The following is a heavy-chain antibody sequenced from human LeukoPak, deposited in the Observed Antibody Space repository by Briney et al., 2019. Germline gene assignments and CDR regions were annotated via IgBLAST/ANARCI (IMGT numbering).Heavy chain of an antibody. Sequence: ASVKVSCKASGYTFSGYYMHWVRQAPGQGLEWTGIINPSGGSTSYTQKFQGRVTMTRDTSTSTVYMELSSLRSEDTAVYYCARDGGHSYGPFDYWGQGTLVTVSS. CDR3: ARDGGHSYGPFDY. V-gene: IGHV1-46*01. CDR1: GYTFSGYY. D-gene: IGHD5-18*01. J-gene: IGHJ4*02. CDR2: INPSGGST.